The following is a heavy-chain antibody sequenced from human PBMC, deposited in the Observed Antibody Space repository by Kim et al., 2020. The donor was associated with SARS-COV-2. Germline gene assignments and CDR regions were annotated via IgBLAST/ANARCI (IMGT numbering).Heavy chain of an antibody. CDR3: ARVHLRSFLVDY. Sequence: NEAKKVQGRVKITEDKSTSTAYMELSSLRSEDTAVYYCARVHLRSFLVDYWGQGTLVTVSS. J-gene: IGHJ4*02. V-gene: IGHV1-69*04. D-gene: IGHD3-3*02.